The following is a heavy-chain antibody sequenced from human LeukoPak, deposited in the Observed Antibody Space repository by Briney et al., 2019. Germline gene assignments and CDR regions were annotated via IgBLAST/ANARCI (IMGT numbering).Heavy chain of an antibody. CDR3: ARPRYYGSGNADGMDV. J-gene: IGHJ6*02. Sequence: GESLKISCKGSGYIFTSYWIGWVRQMPGKGLEWMGIIYPGDSDTRYSPSFQGQVTISADKSISTAYLQWSSLKASDTAMYYCARPRYYGSGNADGMDVWGQGTTVTVSS. V-gene: IGHV5-51*01. CDR1: GYIFTSYW. D-gene: IGHD3-10*01. CDR2: IYPGDSDT.